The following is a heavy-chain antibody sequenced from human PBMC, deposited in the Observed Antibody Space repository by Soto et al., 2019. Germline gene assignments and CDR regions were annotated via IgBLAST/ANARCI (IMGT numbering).Heavy chain of an antibody. J-gene: IGHJ4*02. CDR3: ARDTNYYDSSGNGYYFDY. Sequence: ASVKVSCKASGYTFTNYGISWVRQAPGQGLEWMGWISAYNDNTNCAQKLQGRVTMTTDTSSSTAYMELRSLRSDDTAVYYCARDTNYYDSSGNGYYFDYWGQGTLVTVSS. D-gene: IGHD3-22*01. CDR2: ISAYNDNT. V-gene: IGHV1-18*01. CDR1: GYTFTNYG.